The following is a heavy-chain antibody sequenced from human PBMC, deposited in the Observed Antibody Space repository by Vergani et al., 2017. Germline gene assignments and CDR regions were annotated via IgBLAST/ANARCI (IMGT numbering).Heavy chain of an antibody. CDR1: GGSISSSSYS. D-gene: IGHD4-23*01. J-gene: IGHJ4*02. V-gene: IGHV4-39*07. Sequence: QLQLQESGPGLVKPSETLSLTCTVSGGSISSSSYSWGWIRQPPGKGLEWIGSIFYSGSTYYNPSLKSRVTISVDTSKNQFSLKLSSVTASDTAVYYCARDGGGNSRTFDYWGQGTLVTVSS. CDR2: IFYSGST. CDR3: ARDGGGNSRTFDY.